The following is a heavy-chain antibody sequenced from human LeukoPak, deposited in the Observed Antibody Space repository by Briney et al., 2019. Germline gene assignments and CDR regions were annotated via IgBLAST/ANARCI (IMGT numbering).Heavy chain of an antibody. CDR2: ISGSGGST. Sequence: GGSLRLSCAASGFTFSSYGMSWVRQAPGKGLGWVSAISGSGGSTYYADSVKGRFTISRDNSKNTLYLQMNSLRAEDTAVYYCAKSRPMVRGVIRSRYYFDYWGQGTLVTVSS. D-gene: IGHD3-10*01. J-gene: IGHJ4*02. V-gene: IGHV3-23*01. CDR1: GFTFSSYG. CDR3: AKSRPMVRGVIRSRYYFDY.